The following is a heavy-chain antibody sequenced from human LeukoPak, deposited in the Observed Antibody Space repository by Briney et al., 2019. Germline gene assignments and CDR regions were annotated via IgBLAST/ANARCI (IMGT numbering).Heavy chain of an antibody. D-gene: IGHD3-9*01. J-gene: IGHJ3*02. CDR3: AKGRVDHSDAFDI. CDR1: GFTVSNNY. CDR2: IYGGSGT. V-gene: IGHV3-66*01. Sequence: GGSLRLSCAASGFTVSNNYMSWVRQAPGKGLEWVSVIYGGSGTYYADSVRGRFTISRDNSKNTLYLQMNSLRAEDTAVYYCAKGRVDHSDAFDIWGQGTMVTVSS.